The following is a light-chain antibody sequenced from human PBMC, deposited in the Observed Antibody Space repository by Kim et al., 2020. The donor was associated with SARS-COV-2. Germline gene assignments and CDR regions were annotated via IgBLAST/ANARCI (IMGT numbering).Light chain of an antibody. CDR2: SD. CDR3: QQYDNLPWT. Sequence: EIVLTQSPATLSLSPGERATLSCRASQRVSGSYVAWYQQKVGQAPRVLIYSDSRATGIPDRFSVSGSGTDFTLTITRLEPEDFALYYCQQYDNLPWTFGQGTKVDIK. J-gene: IGKJ1*01. CDR1: QRVSGSY. V-gene: IGKV3-20*01.